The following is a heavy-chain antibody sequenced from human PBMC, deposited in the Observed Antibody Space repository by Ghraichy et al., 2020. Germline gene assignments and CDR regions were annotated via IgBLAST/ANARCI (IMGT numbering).Heavy chain of an antibody. D-gene: IGHD4-11*01. J-gene: IGHJ6*03. Sequence: SETLSLTCTVSGGSISSYYWSWIRQPPGKGLEWIGYIYYRGSTNYNPSLKSRVIISGDTSNNQFSLKLSIVTAAVTAVYYCARSTVSYMDVWGKGTTVTVSS. CDR3: ARSTVSYMDV. CDR2: IYYRGST. V-gene: IGHV4-59*01. CDR1: GGSISSYY.